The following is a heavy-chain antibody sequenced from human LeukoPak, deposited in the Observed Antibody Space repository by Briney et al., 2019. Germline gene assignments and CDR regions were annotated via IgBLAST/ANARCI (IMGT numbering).Heavy chain of an antibody. D-gene: IGHD6-19*01. Sequence: GASVKVSCKASGYTFTSYDINWVRQATGQGLERMGWMNPNSGNTGYAQKFQGRVTMTRNTSISTAYMELSSLRSEDTAVYYCAKETYSSGWYPYFDYWGQGTLVTVSS. CDR1: GYTFTSYD. CDR2: MNPNSGNT. J-gene: IGHJ4*02. V-gene: IGHV1-8*01. CDR3: AKETYSSGWYPYFDY.